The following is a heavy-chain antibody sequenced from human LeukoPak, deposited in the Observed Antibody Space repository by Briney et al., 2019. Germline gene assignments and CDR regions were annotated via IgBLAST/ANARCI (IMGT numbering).Heavy chain of an antibody. CDR1: GDSVSSNSAA. V-gene: IGHV6-1*01. J-gene: IGHJ2*01. CDR3: ARHRVKFDSSGSSWYFDL. D-gene: IGHD3-22*01. CDR2: TYYRSKWYN. Sequence: SQTLSLTCAISGDSVSSNSAAWNWIRQSPSRGLEWLGRTYYRSKWYNDYAVSVKSRITINPDTSKNQFTLQLNSVTPEDTAVYYCARHRVKFDSSGSSWYFDLWGRGTLVTVSS.